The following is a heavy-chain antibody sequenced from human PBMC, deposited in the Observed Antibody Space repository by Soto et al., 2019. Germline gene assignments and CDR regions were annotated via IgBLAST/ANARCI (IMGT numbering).Heavy chain of an antibody. CDR1: GYTFTSYD. CDR2: MNPNSGNT. D-gene: IGHD3-3*01. CDR3: ARTAPYYDFWSGDYYFDY. V-gene: IGHV1-8*01. Sequence: ASVKVSCKASGYTFTSYDINWVRQATGQGLEWMGWMNPNSGNTGYAQKFQGRVTMTRNTSISTAYMELSSLRSEDTAVYYCARTAPYYDFWSGDYYFDYWGQGTLVTVSS. J-gene: IGHJ4*02.